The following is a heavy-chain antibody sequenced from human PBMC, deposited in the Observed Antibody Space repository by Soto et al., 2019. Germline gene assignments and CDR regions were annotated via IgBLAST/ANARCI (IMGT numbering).Heavy chain of an antibody. CDR2: ISGSGGST. V-gene: IGHV3-23*01. J-gene: IGHJ5*02. CDR1: GFTFSSYA. Sequence: PXGSLKLSCAASGFTFSSYAMSWVRQAPGKGLEWVSAISGSGGSTYYADSVKGRFTISRDNSKNTLYLQMNSLRAEDTAVYYCAKHSGSYYGSWFDHWGQGTLVTVSS. D-gene: IGHD1-26*01. CDR3: AKHSGSYYGSWFDH.